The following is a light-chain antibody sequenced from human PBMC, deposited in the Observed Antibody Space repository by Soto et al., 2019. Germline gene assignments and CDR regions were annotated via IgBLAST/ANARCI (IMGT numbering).Light chain of an antibody. J-gene: IGKJ1*01. CDR2: RAS. V-gene: IGKV1-5*03. CDR3: QQYNTYSGT. Sequence: DIPMTQSPSTLSASVGDRVTITCRASQSINSWLAWYQQKPGRAPKLLIYRASNLESGVPSRFSGSGSGTEFTLTISSLQSDDFATYYCQQYNTYSGTLGQGTKVEIK. CDR1: QSINSW.